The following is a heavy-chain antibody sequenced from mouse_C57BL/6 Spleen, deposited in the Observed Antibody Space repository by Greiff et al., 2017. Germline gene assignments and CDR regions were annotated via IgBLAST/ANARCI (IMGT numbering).Heavy chain of an antibody. CDR2: IAPANGNT. Sequence: VQLQQSVAELVRPGASVKLSCTASGFNIKNTYMHWVKQRPEQGLEWIGRIAPANGNTKYAPKFKGKATITADTSSNTAYLQLSSLTSEDTAIDYCAYSGYGSSYWYFDVWGTGTTVTVSS. J-gene: IGHJ1*03. CDR1: GFNIKNTY. CDR3: AYSGYGSSYWYFDV. V-gene: IGHV14-3*01. D-gene: IGHD3-2*02.